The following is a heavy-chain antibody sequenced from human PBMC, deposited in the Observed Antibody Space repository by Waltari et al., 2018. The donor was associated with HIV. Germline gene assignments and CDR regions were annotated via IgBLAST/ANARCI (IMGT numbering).Heavy chain of an antibody. J-gene: IGHJ6*02. CDR3: ARDREGRWIQLWLQGDYYYYGMDV. D-gene: IGHD5-18*01. V-gene: IGHV3-7*01. CDR2: IKQEGSEK. Sequence: EVQLVESGGGLVQPGGSLRLSCAASGFTFSSYWMSWVRQAPGKGLEWVANIKQEGSEKYYVDSVKGRFTISRDNAKNSLYLQMNSLRAEDTAVYYCARDREGRWIQLWLQGDYYYYGMDVWGQGTTVTVSS. CDR1: GFTFSSYW.